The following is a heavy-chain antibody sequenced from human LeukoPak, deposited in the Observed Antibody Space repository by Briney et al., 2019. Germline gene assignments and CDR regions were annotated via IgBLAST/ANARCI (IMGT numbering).Heavy chain of an antibody. CDR1: GGSFSGYY. CDR3: ARRRYFDWLLLGFDY. CDR2: INHSGST. V-gene: IGHV4-34*01. Sequence: PSETLSLTCAVYGGSFSGYYRSWIRQPPGKGLEWIGEINHSGSTNYNPSLKSRVTISVDTSKNQFSLKLSSVTAADTAVYYCARRRYFDWLLLGFDYWGQGTLVTVSS. J-gene: IGHJ4*02. D-gene: IGHD3-9*01.